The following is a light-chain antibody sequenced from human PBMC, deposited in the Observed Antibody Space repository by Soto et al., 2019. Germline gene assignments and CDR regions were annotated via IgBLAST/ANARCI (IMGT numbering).Light chain of an antibody. Sequence: QSALTQPASVSGSPGQSITVSCTGTSSDVGGYNYVSWYQQHPGKAPRLMIYDVTNRPSGVSDRFSGSKSGNTASLTISGLQAEEEADYYCSSYRRGSTYVFGTGTKLTVL. CDR2: DVT. CDR1: SSDVGGYNY. J-gene: IGLJ1*01. V-gene: IGLV2-14*03. CDR3: SSYRRGSTYV.